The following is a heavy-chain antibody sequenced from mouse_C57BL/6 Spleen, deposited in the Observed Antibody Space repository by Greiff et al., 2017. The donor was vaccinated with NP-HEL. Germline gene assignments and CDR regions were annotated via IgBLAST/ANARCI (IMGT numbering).Heavy chain of an antibody. CDR2: IDPSDSET. J-gene: IGHJ2*01. Sequence: VQLQQPGAELVRPGSSVKLSCKASGYTFTSYWMHWVKQRPIQGLEWIGNIDPSDSETHYNQKFKDKATLTVDKSSSTAYMQLSSLTSEDSAVYYCARSEELNLVLNYWGQGTTLTVSS. CDR1: GYTFTSYW. V-gene: IGHV1-52*01. D-gene: IGHD1-1*01. CDR3: ARSEELNLVLNY.